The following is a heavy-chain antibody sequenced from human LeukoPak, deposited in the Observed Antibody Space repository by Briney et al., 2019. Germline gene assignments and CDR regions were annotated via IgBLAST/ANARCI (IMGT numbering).Heavy chain of an antibody. CDR1: GFTFSSYA. J-gene: IGHJ3*02. Sequence: PRGALRLSRAAPGFTFSSYAMSWVRQAPGKGLGWVSTIINGGDTTSYADSVKGQSTISRDNSRNTQYLQMNSLRAEGMAVYYCAKSREAVDGAGAFDIWGQGTMVTVSS. V-gene: IGHV3-23*01. CDR2: IINGGDTT. D-gene: IGHD6-19*01. CDR3: AKSREAVDGAGAFDI.